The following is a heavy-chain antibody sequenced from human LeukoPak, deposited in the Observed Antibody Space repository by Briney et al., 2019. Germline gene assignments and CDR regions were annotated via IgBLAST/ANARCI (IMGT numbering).Heavy chain of an antibody. J-gene: IGHJ4*02. Sequence: GGSLRLSCAASGFTFSSYSMNWVRQAPGKGLEWVSSISSSGSYIYYADSVKGRFTVSRDNAKNSLYLQMNSPRAEDTAVYYCARRYDFWSGYYPIDYWGQGTLVTVSS. CDR1: GFTFSSYS. V-gene: IGHV3-21*01. D-gene: IGHD3-3*01. CDR2: ISSSGSYI. CDR3: ARRYDFWSGYYPIDY.